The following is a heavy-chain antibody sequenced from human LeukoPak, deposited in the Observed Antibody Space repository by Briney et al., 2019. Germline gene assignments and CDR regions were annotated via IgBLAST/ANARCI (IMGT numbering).Heavy chain of an antibody. CDR2: INHSGST. CDR3: ARWTTVGSDY. D-gene: IGHD4-23*01. J-gene: IGHJ4*02. CDR1: GGSFSGYY. V-gene: IGHV4-34*01. Sequence: PSETLSLTCAVYGGSFSGYYWSWIRQPPGKGLEWIGEINHSGSTNYNPSLKSRVTISVDTSKNQFSLKLSSVTAADTAVYYCARWTTVGSDYWGQGTLVTVSS.